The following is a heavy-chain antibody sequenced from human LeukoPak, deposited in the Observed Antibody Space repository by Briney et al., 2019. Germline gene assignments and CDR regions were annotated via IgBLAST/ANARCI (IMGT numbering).Heavy chain of an antibody. D-gene: IGHD6-19*01. CDR2: IYSSGST. CDR1: GGSISSYY. J-gene: IGHJ4*02. CDR3: ARDRTQWLVRL. V-gene: IGHV4-4*07. Sequence: SETLSLTCTVSGGSISSYYWSWIRQPAGKGLEWIGRIYSSGSTNYNPSLKSRVTMSVDTSKNQFSLKLSSVTAADTAVYYCARDRTQWLVRLWGQETLVTVSS.